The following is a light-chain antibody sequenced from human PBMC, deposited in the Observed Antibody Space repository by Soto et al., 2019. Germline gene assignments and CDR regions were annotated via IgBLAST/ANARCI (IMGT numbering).Light chain of an antibody. Sequence: DIQLTQSPSSLSASVGDSVTITCRASQDIGTFLNWYQQKPGKAPNLLIYTADTLQSGVPSGFSGSGSATDFTLTIASLRPEDSATYYCQQSYGTPWTFGQGTKVDIK. CDR3: QQSYGTPWT. CDR1: QDIGTF. J-gene: IGKJ1*01. V-gene: IGKV1-39*01. CDR2: TAD.